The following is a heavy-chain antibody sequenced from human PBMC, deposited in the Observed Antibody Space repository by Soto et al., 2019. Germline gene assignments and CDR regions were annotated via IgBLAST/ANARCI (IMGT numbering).Heavy chain of an antibody. Sequence: PCWSVRLSCASGRCVFITYARSWGRQAPGRGLEWVSAISDSGASRYYADSVKGRFTISRDNSKNTLYLQMNSLRAEDTAVYYCAKLWYGSGFYGMDVWGQGTTVTVSS. D-gene: IGHD6-19*01. V-gene: IGHV3-23*01. CDR3: AKLWYGSGFYGMDV. CDR1: RCVFITYA. J-gene: IGHJ6*02. CDR2: ISDSGASR.